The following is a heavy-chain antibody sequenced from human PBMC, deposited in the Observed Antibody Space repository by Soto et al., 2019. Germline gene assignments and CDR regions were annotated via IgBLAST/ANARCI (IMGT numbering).Heavy chain of an antibody. D-gene: IGHD2-21*01. J-gene: IGHJ5*02. CDR3: AIPKIALYNSFVP. Sequence: SVKVSCKASGGTFSSYAISWVRQAPGQGLEWMGGIIPIFGTANYAQKFQGRVTITADESTSTAYMELSSLRSEDTAVYYCAIPKIALYNSFVPCGPGTLVTVSS. CDR2: IIPIFGTA. V-gene: IGHV1-69*13. CDR1: GGTFSSYA.